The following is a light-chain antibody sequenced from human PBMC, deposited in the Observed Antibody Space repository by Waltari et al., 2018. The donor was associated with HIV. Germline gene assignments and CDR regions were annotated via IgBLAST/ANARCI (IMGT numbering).Light chain of an antibody. Sequence: DTSGDFGGYNYVSWYQQYPGKAPKVIIYDVAKRPSGVPARFSGSRSGNTAFLTISGLQAEDEADYYCCSYGSPYTSFGGGTTLTVL. CDR1: SGDFGGYNY. CDR3: CSYGSPYTS. CDR2: DVA. V-gene: IGLV2-11*03. J-gene: IGLJ2*01.